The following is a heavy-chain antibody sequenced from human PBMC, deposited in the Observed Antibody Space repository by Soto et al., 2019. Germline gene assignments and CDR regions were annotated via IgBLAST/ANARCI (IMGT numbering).Heavy chain of an antibody. CDR2: ISGYNGNT. D-gene: IGHD2-8*02. V-gene: IGHV1-18*01. J-gene: IGHJ6*02. CDR1: DNTFTHYG. Sequence: ASVKVSCTSSDNTFTHYGINWVRQAPGQGLEWMGWISGYNGNTKYAQKFQDRVTMTADTSTRTAFMEVRSLTSDDTGVYFCAATGGNYFGLNVWGQGTTVTVSS. CDR3: AATGGNYFGLNV.